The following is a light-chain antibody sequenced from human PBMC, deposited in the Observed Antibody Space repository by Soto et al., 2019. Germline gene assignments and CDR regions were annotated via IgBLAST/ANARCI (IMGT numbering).Light chain of an antibody. CDR1: HSVASTY. V-gene: IGKV3-20*01. Sequence: EIVLTQSPATLSLSPGEGATLSCRASHSVASTYLAWYQQKPGLALRLIIYGASNRASGTPDRFSGGGSGTDFTLTISRLEPEDFAVYYCQQYGSSSFTFGQGTKLEIK. CDR3: QQYGSSSFT. J-gene: IGKJ2*01. CDR2: GAS.